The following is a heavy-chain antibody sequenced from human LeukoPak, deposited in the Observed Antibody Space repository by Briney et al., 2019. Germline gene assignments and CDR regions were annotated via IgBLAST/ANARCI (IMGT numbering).Heavy chain of an antibody. V-gene: IGHV4-38-2*02. CDR3: ARDPVDTNLAYFDL. CDR2: GYHIGST. CDR1: GYSISSGYY. Sequence: KASETLSLTCTVSGYSISSGYYWGWIRQPPGKGLEWIGSGYHIGSTYFNPSLRSRVTILIDIFKNQFSLKMSSVTAADTAVYYCARDPVDTNLAYFDLWGRGTLVTVSS. J-gene: IGHJ2*01. D-gene: IGHD5-18*01.